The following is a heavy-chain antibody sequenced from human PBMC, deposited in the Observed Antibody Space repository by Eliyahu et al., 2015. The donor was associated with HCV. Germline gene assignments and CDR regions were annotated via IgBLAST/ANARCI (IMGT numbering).Heavy chain of an antibody. CDR3: ARVGGYCSSTSCDKNWFDP. D-gene: IGHD2-2*02. CDR2: INHSGST. V-gene: IGHV4-34*01. CDR1: GGSFSGYY. J-gene: IGHJ5*02. Sequence: QVQLQQWGAGLLKPSETLSLTCAXXGGSFSGYYWSWIRQPPGKGLEWIGEINHSGSTNYNPSLKSRVTISVDTSKNQFSLKLSSVTAADTAVYYCARVGGYCSSTSCDKNWFDPWGQGTLVTVSS.